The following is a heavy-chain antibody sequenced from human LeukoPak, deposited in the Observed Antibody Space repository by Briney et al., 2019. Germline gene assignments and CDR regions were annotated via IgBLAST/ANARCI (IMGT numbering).Heavy chain of an antibody. CDR2: INHSGST. Sequence: SETPSLTCAVYGGSFSGYYWSWIRQPPGKGLEWIGEINHSGSTNYNPSLKSRVTISVDTSKNQFSLKLSSVTAADTAVYYCATHSGSERGDYWGQGTLVTVSS. J-gene: IGHJ4*02. CDR1: GGSFSGYY. CDR3: ATHSGSERGDY. D-gene: IGHD1-26*01. V-gene: IGHV4-34*01.